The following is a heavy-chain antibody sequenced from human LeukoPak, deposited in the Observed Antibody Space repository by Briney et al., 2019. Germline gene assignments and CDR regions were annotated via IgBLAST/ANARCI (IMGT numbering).Heavy chain of an antibody. V-gene: IGHV1-58*01. J-gene: IGHJ3*02. CDR3: AASREWELEDDAFDI. CDR1: GFTFTSSA. Sequence: SVKVSCKASGFTFTSSAVQWVRQARGQRLEWIGWIVVGSGNTNYAQKFQERVTITRDMSTSTAYMELSSLRSEDTAVYYCAASREWELEDDAFDIWGQGTMVTVSS. CDR2: IVVGSGNT. D-gene: IGHD1-26*01.